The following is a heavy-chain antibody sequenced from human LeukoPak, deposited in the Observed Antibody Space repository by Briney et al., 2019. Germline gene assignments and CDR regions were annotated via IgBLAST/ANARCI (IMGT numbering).Heavy chain of an antibody. J-gene: IGHJ6*03. V-gene: IGHV1-69*05. CDR3: ARGNDFWSGKYYYYYMDV. D-gene: IGHD3-3*01. CDR1: GGTFSSYA. CDR2: IIPIFGTA. Sequence: SVKVSCKASGGTFSSYAISWVRQAPGQGLEWMGGIIPIFGTANYAQKFQGRVTITTDESTSTAYMELSSLRSEGTAVYYCARGNDFWSGKYYYYYMDVWGKGTTVTVSS.